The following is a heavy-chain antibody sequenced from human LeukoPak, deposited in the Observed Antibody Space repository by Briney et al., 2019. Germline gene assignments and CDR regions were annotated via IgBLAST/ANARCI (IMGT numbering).Heavy chain of an antibody. D-gene: IGHD6-13*01. J-gene: IGHJ5*02. V-gene: IGHV4-59*01. CDR2: IYYSGST. CDR3: ARIRARPRRLYSSSWYEPISWFDP. CDR1: GGSISSYY. Sequence: MSSETLSLTCTVSGGSISSYYWSWIRQPPGKGLEWIGYIYYSGSTNYNPSLKSRVTISVDTSKNQFSLKLSSVTAADTAVYYCARIRARPRRLYSSSWYEPISWFDPWGQGTLVTVSS.